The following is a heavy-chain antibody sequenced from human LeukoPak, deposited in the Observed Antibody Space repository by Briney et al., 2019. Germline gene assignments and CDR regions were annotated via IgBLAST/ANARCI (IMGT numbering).Heavy chain of an antibody. D-gene: IGHD3-22*01. CDR3: ARDYYDSSGYYYVPLGY. CDR2: ISYDGSNK. CDR1: GFTFSSYA. J-gene: IGHJ4*02. Sequence: AGGSLRLSCAASGFTFSSYAMHWVRQAPGKGLEWVAVISYDGSNKYYADSVKGRFTISRDNSKNTLYLQMNSLRAEDTAVYYCARDYYDSSGYYYVPLGYWGQGTLVTVSS. V-gene: IGHV3-30*04.